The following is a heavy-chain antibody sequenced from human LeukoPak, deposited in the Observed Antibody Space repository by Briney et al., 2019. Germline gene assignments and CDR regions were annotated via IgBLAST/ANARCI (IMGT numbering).Heavy chain of an antibody. Sequence: GGSLRLSCAASGFTVSSNYMDWVRQAPGKGLEWVSVIYSGGSTYYADSVKGRFTISRDNSKNTLYLQMNSLRAEDTAVYYCARDITGTADYWGQGTLVTVSS. CDR1: GFTVSSNY. J-gene: IGHJ4*02. CDR2: IYSGGST. CDR3: ARDITGTADY. V-gene: IGHV3-66*02. D-gene: IGHD1-20*01.